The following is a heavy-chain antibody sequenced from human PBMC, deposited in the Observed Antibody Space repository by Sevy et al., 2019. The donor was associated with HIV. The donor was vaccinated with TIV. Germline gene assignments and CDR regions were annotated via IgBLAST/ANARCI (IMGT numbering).Heavy chain of an antibody. Sequence: SETLSLTCTVSGGSISSYYWSWIRQPPGKGLEWIGYIYYSGSTNYNPSLKSRVTISVDTSKNQFSLKLSSVTAADTAVYYCAGVVGNWFDPWGQGTLVTVSS. CDR3: AGVVGNWFDP. J-gene: IGHJ5*02. V-gene: IGHV4-59*01. CDR2: IYYSGST. D-gene: IGHD2-15*01. CDR1: GGSISSYY.